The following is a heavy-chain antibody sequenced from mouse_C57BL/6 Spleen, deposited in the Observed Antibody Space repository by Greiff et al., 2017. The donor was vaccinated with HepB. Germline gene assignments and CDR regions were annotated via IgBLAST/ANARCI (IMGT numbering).Heavy chain of an antibody. V-gene: IGHV3-6*01. Sequence: VQLQQSGPGLVKPSQSLSLTCSVTGYSITSGYYWNWIRQFPGNKLEWMGYISYDGSNNYNPSLKNRISITRDTSKNQFFLKLNSVTTEDTATYYCAREGDYDDYFDYWGQGTTLTVSS. CDR2: ISYDGSN. CDR1: GYSITSGYY. D-gene: IGHD2-4*01. J-gene: IGHJ2*01. CDR3: AREGDYDDYFDY.